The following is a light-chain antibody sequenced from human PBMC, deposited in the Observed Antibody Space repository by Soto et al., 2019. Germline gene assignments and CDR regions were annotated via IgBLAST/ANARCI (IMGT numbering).Light chain of an antibody. CDR1: QSVSSN. J-gene: IGKJ3*01. CDR3: QQRSNWPPLFT. V-gene: IGKV3-11*01. CDR2: DAS. Sequence: EIMLTQSPATLSVSPGEGATLSCRAGQSVSSNLAWYQQKPGQAPRLLIYDASNRATGIPARFSGSGSGTDFTLTISSLEPEDFAVYHCQQRSNWPPLFTFGPGTKVDI.